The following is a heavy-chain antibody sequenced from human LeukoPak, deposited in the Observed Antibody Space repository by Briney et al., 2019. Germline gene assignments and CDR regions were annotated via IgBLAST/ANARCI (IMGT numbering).Heavy chain of an antibody. V-gene: IGHV1-2*02. CDR1: GYTFTGYY. J-gene: IGHJ5*02. D-gene: IGHD1-14*01. Sequence: EASVKVSCKASGYTFTGYYMHWVRQAPGQGLEWMGWINPNSGGTNYAQKFQGRVTMTRDTSISTAYMELSRLRSDDTAVYYCARDGSGNRNSVWFDPWGQGTLVTVSS. CDR2: INPNSGGT. CDR3: ARDGSGNRNSVWFDP.